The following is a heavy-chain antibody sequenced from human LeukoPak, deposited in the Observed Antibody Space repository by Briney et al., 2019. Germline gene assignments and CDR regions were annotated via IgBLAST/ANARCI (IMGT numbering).Heavy chain of an antibody. CDR1: GFTFGSYA. D-gene: IGHD3-22*01. CDR3: AKGVHGSSGLAY. J-gene: IGHJ4*02. V-gene: IGHV3-23*01. Sequence: GGSLRLSCAASGFTFGSYAMSWVRQAPGKGLEWVSAISGSGGSTYYADSVKGRFTISRDNSKNTLYLQMNSLRAEDTAVYYCAKGVHGSSGLAYWGQGTLVTVSS. CDR2: ISGSGGST.